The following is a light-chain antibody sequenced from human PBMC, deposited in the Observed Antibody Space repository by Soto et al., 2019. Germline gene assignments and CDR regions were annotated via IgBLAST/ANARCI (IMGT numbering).Light chain of an antibody. CDR1: QAVSSSY. Sequence: EIVLTQSPGTLSLSPGKRATLSCRASQAVSSSYLAWYQQKPGQAPRLLIYGASSRATGIPDRFSGSGSGTDFTLTISRLEPKDFAVYYCQQYCSSLITFGQGTRLEIK. CDR2: GAS. J-gene: IGKJ5*01. V-gene: IGKV3-20*01. CDR3: QQYCSSLIT.